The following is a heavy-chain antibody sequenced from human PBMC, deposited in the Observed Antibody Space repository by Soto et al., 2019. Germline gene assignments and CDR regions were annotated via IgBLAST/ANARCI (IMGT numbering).Heavy chain of an antibody. CDR2: INHSGST. D-gene: IGHD3-16*02. Sequence: SETLSLTCAVYGGSFSGYYWSWIRQPPGKGLEWIGEINHSGSTNYNPSLKSRVTISVDTSKNQFSLKLSSVTAADTAVYYCARGGFEPSQYDYIWGSYRRRWGTFDYWGQGTLVTVSS. CDR3: ARGGFEPSQYDYIWGSYRRRWGTFDY. V-gene: IGHV4-34*01. J-gene: IGHJ4*02. CDR1: GGSFSGYY.